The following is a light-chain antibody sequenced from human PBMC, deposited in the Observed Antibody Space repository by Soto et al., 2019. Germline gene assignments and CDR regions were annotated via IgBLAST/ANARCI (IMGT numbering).Light chain of an antibody. CDR1: QDVSSNY. CDR2: RTS. J-gene: IGKJ1*01. V-gene: IGKV3-20*01. Sequence: EIVLTQSPGTLSLSPEDRATLCCRASQDVSSNYLAWYQQKPGQAPRLLMFRTSRRATGFPARFSGSGSGTDFTLTISSLQSEDFAVYFCQQYDNWPWTFGQGTKVDIK. CDR3: QQYDNWPWT.